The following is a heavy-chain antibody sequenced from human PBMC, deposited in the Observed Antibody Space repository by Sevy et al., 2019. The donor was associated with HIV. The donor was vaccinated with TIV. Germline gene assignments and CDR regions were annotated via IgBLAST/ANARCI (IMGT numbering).Heavy chain of an antibody. J-gene: IGHJ4*02. CDR3: AKDVY. CDR1: GFTFSTHW. V-gene: IGHV3-7*03. CDR2: IKEDGSEK. Sequence: GGSLRLSCAASGFTFSTHWMSWVRQAPGKGLEWVANIKEDGSEKYYVDSVKGRFTISRDNAKNSQFLQMNSLRAEETAVYYCAKDVYWGQGTLVTVSS.